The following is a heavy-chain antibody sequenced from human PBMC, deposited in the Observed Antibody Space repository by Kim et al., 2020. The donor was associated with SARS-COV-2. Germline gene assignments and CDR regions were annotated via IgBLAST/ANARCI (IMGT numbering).Heavy chain of an antibody. CDR2: IYYSGST. V-gene: IGHV4-31*03. D-gene: IGHD3-22*01. Sequence: SETLSLTCTVSGGSISSGGYYWSWIRQHPGKGLEWIGYIYYSGSTYYNPSLKSRVTISVDTSKNQFSLKLSSVTAADTAVYYCARDHRYYYDSSGYYLRMVVPYYWGQGTLVTVSS. CDR1: GGSISSGGYY. CDR3: ARDHRYYYDSSGYYLRMVVPYY. J-gene: IGHJ4*02.